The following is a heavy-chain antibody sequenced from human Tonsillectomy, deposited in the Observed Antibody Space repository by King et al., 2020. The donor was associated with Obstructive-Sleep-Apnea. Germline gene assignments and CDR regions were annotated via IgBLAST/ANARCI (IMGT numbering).Heavy chain of an antibody. V-gene: IGHV3-21*01. CDR3: ARDLFGGEFRNEDAFDI. Sequence: VQLVESGGGLVKPGGSLRLSCAASGFTFSSYSMNWVRQAPGKGLEWVSSISSSSSYIYYADSVKGRFTISRDNAKNSLYLQMNSLRAEDTAVYYCARDLFGGEFRNEDAFDIWGQGTMVTVSS. D-gene: IGHD3-3*01. J-gene: IGHJ3*02. CDR1: GFTFSSYS. CDR2: ISSSSSYI.